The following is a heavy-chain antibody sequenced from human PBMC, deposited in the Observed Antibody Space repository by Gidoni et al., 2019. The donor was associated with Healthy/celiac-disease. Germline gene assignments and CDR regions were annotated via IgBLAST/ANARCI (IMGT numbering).Heavy chain of an antibody. CDR2: ISGSGGST. D-gene: IGHD3-22*01. J-gene: IGHJ3*02. Sequence: EVQLLESGGGLVQPGGSLRLSCAASGFTFSSYAMSWVRQAPGKGLEWVSAISGSGGSTYYADSVKGRFTISRDNSKNTLYLQMNSLRAEDTAVYYCANLYDSSVFAFDIWGQGTMVTVSS. CDR3: ANLYDSSVFAFDI. CDR1: GFTFSSYA. V-gene: IGHV3-23*01.